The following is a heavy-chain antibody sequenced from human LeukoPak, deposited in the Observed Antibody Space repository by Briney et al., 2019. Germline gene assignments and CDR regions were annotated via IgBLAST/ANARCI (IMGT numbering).Heavy chain of an antibody. CDR1: GFTFSSYW. Sequence: PGGSLRLSCTASGFTFSSYWMAWVRQAPGEGLEWVANIKQGGSDKYYVDSVKGRYTSCRDNAKDSVYLQMTSLSVEDTASYYSVRELKRFEPWGQGTLVTVSS. V-gene: IGHV3-7*01. CDR3: VRELKRFEP. CDR2: IKQGGSDK. J-gene: IGHJ5*02.